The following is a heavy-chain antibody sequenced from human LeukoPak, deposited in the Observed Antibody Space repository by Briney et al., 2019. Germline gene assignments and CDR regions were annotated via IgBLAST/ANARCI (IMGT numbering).Heavy chain of an antibody. D-gene: IGHD6-13*01. CDR2: ISAYNGNT. CDR3: ARDQGSLTRSWYTGY. J-gene: IGHJ4*02. V-gene: IGHV1-18*01. CDR1: GYTFTSYG. Sequence: ASVEVSCKASGYTFTSYGISWVRQAPGQGLEWMGWISAYNGNTNYAQKFQGRVTMTRDTSITTAYMDLSSLTPDDTAVYFCARDQGSLTRSWYTGYWGQGTQVTVSS.